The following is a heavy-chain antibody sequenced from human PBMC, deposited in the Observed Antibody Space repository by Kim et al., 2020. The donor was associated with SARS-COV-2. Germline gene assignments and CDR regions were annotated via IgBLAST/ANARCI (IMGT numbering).Heavy chain of an antibody. Sequence: YAGSVKSRITINPDTSKNHFSLQLNSVTPEDTAVYYCARSKGGRGAGMDVWGQGTTVTVSS. V-gene: IGHV6-1*01. J-gene: IGHJ6*02. CDR3: ARSKGGRGAGMDV.